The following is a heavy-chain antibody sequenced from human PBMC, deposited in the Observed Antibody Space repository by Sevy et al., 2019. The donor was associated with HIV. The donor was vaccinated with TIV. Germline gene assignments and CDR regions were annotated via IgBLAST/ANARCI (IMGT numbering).Heavy chain of an antibody. V-gene: IGHV3-7*01. J-gene: IGHJ5*02. CDR2: IKQDGSEK. CDR1: GFTFSSYW. Sequence: GGSLRLSCAASGFTFSSYWMSWVRQAPGKGLEWVANIKQDGSEKYYVDSVKGRFTTSRDNAKKSLYLQLNSLRAEDKAVYYCARDIVPAAMGNWFDPWGQGTLVTVSS. CDR3: ARDIVPAAMGNWFDP. D-gene: IGHD2-2*01.